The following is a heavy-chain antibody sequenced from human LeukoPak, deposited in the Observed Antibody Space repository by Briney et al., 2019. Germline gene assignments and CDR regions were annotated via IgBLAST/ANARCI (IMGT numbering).Heavy chain of an antibody. Sequence: GGSLRLSCAASGFTFSDYYMSWIRQAPGKGLEWVSYISSSGSTIYYADSVKGRFTISRDNAKNSLYLQMNSLRAEDTAVYYCARDTYYDFWSGYSYFYYYYMDVWGKGTTVTVSS. J-gene: IGHJ6*03. D-gene: IGHD3-3*01. CDR1: GFTFSDYY. V-gene: IGHV3-11*04. CDR3: ARDTYYDFWSGYSYFYYYYMDV. CDR2: ISSSGSTI.